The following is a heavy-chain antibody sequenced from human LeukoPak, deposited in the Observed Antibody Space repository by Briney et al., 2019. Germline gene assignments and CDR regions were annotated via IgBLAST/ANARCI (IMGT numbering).Heavy chain of an antibody. V-gene: IGHV3-53*01. Sequence: GGSLRLSCAASGFTVSSNYISWVRQAPGKGLEWVSLIYPSGTTYSADSVKGRFTISRDTSKNTVYLQMNSLRAEDTAVYYCARVTTSGSYKFDYWGQGTPVTVSS. CDR2: IYPSGTT. D-gene: IGHD3-10*01. CDR3: ARVTTSGSYKFDY. J-gene: IGHJ4*02. CDR1: GFTVSSNY.